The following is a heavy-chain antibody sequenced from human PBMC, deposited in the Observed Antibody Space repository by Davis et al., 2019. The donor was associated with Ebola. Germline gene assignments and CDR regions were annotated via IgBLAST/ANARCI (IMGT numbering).Heavy chain of an antibody. CDR2: ISGDGSTT. V-gene: IGHV3-74*01. CDR3: AKDLLWFGELLSHAFDI. CDR1: GFSFSAYW. J-gene: IGHJ3*02. Sequence: GESLKISCAASGFSFSAYWMHWVRQAPGKGLVWVSRISGDGSTTSYADSVRGRFTVSRDNARNTLYLQVNSLRAEDTAVYYCAKDLLWFGELLSHAFDIWGQGTMVTVSS. D-gene: IGHD3-10*01.